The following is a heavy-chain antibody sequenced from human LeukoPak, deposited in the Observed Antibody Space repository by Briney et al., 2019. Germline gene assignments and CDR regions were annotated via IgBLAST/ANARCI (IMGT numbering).Heavy chain of an antibody. Sequence: ASVKVSCKASGYTFTSYDINWVRQATGQGLEWMGWMNPNSGNTGYAQKFQGRVTMTRDTSTSTVYMELSSLRSEDTAVYYCARQHSNYDILTGYYIGSRLPDYWGQGTLVTVSS. CDR1: GYTFTSYD. V-gene: IGHV1-8*01. CDR3: ARQHSNYDILTGYYIGSRLPDY. J-gene: IGHJ4*02. CDR2: MNPNSGNT. D-gene: IGHD3-9*01.